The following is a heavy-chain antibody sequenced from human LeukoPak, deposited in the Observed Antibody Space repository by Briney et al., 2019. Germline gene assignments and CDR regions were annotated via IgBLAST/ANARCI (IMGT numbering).Heavy chain of an antibody. CDR2: IIPIFGTA. V-gene: IGHV1-69*05. CDR3: ARDPRSYGDSYNWFDP. D-gene: IGHD4-17*01. J-gene: IGHJ5*02. Sequence: SVKVSCKASGGTFSSYAISWVRQAPGQGLEWMGGIIPIFGTASYAQKFQGRVTITTDESTSTAYMELSSLRSEDTAVYYCARDPRSYGDSYNWFDPWGQGTLVTVSS. CDR1: GGTFSSYA.